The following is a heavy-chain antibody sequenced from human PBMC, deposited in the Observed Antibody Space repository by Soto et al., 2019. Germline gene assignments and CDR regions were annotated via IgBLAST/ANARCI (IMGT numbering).Heavy chain of an antibody. D-gene: IGHD2-2*01. Sequence: GGSLRLSCAASGFTFSSYAMSWVRQAPGKGLEWVSAISGSGGSTYYADSVKGRFTISRDNSKNTLYLQMNSLRAEDTAVYYCAKAGCSSTSCYVLGVDYYYYYMDVWGKGTTVTVSS. V-gene: IGHV3-23*01. CDR1: GFTFSSYA. CDR3: AKAGCSSTSCYVLGVDYYYYYMDV. CDR2: ISGSGGST. J-gene: IGHJ6*03.